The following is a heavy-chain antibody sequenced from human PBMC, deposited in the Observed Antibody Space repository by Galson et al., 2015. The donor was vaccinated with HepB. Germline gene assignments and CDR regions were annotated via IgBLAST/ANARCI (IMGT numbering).Heavy chain of an antibody. Sequence: SLRLSCAASGFTFSSYGVHWVRQAPGKGLEWVAVISYDGSNKYYADSVKGRFTISRDNSKNTLYLQMNSLRAEDTAVYYCAKGYCSSTSCYRSFDPWGQGTLVTVSS. CDR3: AKGYCSSTSCYRSFDP. V-gene: IGHV3-30*18. CDR2: ISYDGSNK. CDR1: GFTFSSYG. D-gene: IGHD2-2*01. J-gene: IGHJ5*02.